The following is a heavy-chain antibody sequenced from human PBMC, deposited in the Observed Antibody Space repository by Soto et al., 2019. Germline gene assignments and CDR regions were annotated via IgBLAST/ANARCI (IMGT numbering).Heavy chain of an antibody. CDR2: ISGNGITT. J-gene: IGHJ6*02. CDR1: GFTFSDYV. V-gene: IGHV3-64D*06. D-gene: IGHD6-13*01. Sequence: GSLRLSCSASGFTFSDYVMHWVRQAPGKGLEYVSTISGNGITTYYADSVKGGFTISRDNSKNTLYLQMSSLRVEDTAVYYCVKDPQDSSWYFYGLDVWGQGTTVTVSS. CDR3: VKDPQDSSWYFYGLDV.